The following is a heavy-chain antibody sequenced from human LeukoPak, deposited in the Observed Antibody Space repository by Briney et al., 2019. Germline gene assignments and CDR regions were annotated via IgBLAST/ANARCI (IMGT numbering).Heavy chain of an antibody. CDR1: GFTFSSYG. Sequence: GGSLRLSCAASGFTFSSYGMHWVRQAPGKGLEXXAVISYDGSNKYYADSVKGRFTISRDNSKNTLYLQMNSLRAEDTAVYYCAKGVTAMNYYFDYWGQGTRVTVSS. J-gene: IGHJ4*02. D-gene: IGHD5-18*01. CDR2: ISYDGSNK. V-gene: IGHV3-30*18. CDR3: AKGVTAMNYYFDY.